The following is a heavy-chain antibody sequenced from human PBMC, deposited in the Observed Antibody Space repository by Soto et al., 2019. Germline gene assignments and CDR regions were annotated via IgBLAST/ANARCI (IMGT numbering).Heavy chain of an antibody. Sequence: QVQLVESGGGVVQPGRSLRRSCAAPESIFRGYGMHWVRQAPGKGLEWVAIIRFDGSNINYADAVMGRFTISRDNSKNMLYLEMNSLRVEDTALYYCARDGIGSVAFCWYLDYWGQGTLVTVSS. J-gene: IGHJ4*02. D-gene: IGHD6-13*01. CDR2: IRFDGSNI. CDR1: ESIFRGYG. CDR3: ARDGIGSVAFCWYLDY. V-gene: IGHV3-33*01.